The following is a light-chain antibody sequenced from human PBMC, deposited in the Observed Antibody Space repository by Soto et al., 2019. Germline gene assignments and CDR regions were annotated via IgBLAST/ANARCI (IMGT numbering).Light chain of an antibody. J-gene: IGKJ5*01. CDR1: QNVDIY. V-gene: IGKV3-11*01. CDR2: DTS. Sequence: EVVLTQSPATLSLSPGEGATLSCRAIQNVDIYLAWYQQKPGQAPRLLIYDTSNRAADIPARFSGSGSGTDFTLTISNLEPEDFATYYCQQRRNWPPITFGQGTRLEI. CDR3: QQRRNWPPIT.